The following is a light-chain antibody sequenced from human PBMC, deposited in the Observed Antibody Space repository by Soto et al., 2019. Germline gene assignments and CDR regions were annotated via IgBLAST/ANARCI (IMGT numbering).Light chain of an antibody. Sequence: DIQMTQSPSTLSASVGDRVTITCRASQSISSWLAWYQQKPGKAPKLLIYDASSLESGVPSRFSGSGSGTEFTLTTSSLQPDNFATYYCQQYNSYPWTFGQRTKVEIK. J-gene: IGKJ1*01. CDR3: QQYNSYPWT. V-gene: IGKV1-5*01. CDR2: DAS. CDR1: QSISSW.